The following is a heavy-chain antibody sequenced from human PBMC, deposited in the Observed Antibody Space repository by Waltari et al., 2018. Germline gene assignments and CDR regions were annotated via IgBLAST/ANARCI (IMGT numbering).Heavy chain of an antibody. CDR1: GGSFSGYY. D-gene: IGHD2-15*01. V-gene: IGHV4-34*01. CDR3: ARGGRVAATFDY. Sequence: QVQLQQWGAGLLKPSETLSLTCAVYGGSFSGYYWSWIRQPPGKGLEWIGEINHSGSTNYNPSLKSRVTISVDTSKSQFSLKLGSVTAADTAVYYCARGGRVAATFDYWGQGTLVTVSS. J-gene: IGHJ4*02. CDR2: INHSGST.